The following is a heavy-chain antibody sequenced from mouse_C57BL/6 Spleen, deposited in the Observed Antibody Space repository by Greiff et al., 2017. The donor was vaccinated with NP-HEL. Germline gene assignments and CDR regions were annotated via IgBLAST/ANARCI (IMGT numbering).Heavy chain of an antibody. V-gene: IGHV5-4*01. J-gene: IGHJ2*01. Sequence: EVQVVESGGGLVKPGGSLKLSCAASGFTFSSYAMSWVRQTPEKRLEWVATISDGGSYTYYPDNVKGRFTISRDNAKNNLYLQMSHLKSEDTAMYYCATLTAQATFFDYWGQGTTLTVSS. CDR2: ISDGGSYT. CDR1: GFTFSSYA. D-gene: IGHD3-2*02. CDR3: ATLTAQATFFDY.